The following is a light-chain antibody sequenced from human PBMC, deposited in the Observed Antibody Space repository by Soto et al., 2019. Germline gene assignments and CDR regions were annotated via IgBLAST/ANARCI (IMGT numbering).Light chain of an antibody. Sequence: QSVLTKPASVSGAPGQSITISCTGSSKDIGGYSHVSWYQQHPGRAPKLIIYGVNNRPSGISDRFSGSKSGNTASLTISGLQAEDEADYYCNSYTSGSALYVFGTGTKVTVL. CDR3: NSYTSGSALYV. V-gene: IGLV2-14*01. J-gene: IGLJ1*01. CDR2: GVN. CDR1: SKDIGGYSH.